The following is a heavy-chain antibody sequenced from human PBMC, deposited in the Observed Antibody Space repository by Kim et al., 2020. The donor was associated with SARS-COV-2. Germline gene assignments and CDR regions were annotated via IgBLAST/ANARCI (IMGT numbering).Heavy chain of an antibody. J-gene: IGHJ6*03. CDR3: ARENYDFWSGYSGYLYYYYMDV. D-gene: IGHD3-3*01. V-gene: IGHV3-21*01. CDR1: GFTFSSYS. Sequence: LSLTCAASGFTFSSYSMNWVRQAPGKGLEWVSSISSSSSYIYYADSVKGRFTISRDNAKNSLYLQMNSLRAEDTAVYYCARENYDFWSGYSGYLYYYYMDVWGKGTTVTVSS. CDR2: ISSSSSYI.